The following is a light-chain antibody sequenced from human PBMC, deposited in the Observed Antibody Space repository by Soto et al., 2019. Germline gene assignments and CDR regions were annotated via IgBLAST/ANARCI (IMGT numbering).Light chain of an antibody. J-gene: IGKJ4*01. CDR1: QSVSSY. CDR2: DTS. CDR3: QQRSNWPLT. V-gene: IGKV3-11*01. Sequence: EILLTQSPATLSLSPGERATLSCRASQSVSSYLAWYQHKPGQAPRLLIYDTSNRATGIPARFSGSGSGTDFTLTISSLEPEDFAVYYCQQRSNWPLTFGGGTNLEIK.